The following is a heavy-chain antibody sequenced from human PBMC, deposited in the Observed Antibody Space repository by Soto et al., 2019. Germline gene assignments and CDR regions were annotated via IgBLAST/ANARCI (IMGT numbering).Heavy chain of an antibody. CDR3: ARDFMRYRRPPRRLKL. J-gene: IGHJ4*02. D-gene: IGHD2-2*02. CDR2: IYYSGNT. V-gene: IGHV4-30-4*01. CDR1: GDSISSGDYY. Sequence: SETLSLTCTVSGDSISSGDYYWSWIRQPPGKGLEWIGCIYYSGNTYYNPSLKRRFSISVDTSKNQFSLQLSSVTVADTAVYYCARDFMRYRRPPRRLKLWGLATLV.